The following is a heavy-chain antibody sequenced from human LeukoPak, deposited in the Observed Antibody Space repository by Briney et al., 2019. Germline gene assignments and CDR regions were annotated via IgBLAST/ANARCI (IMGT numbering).Heavy chain of an antibody. CDR1: GGSFSGYY. CDR3: ARGRRGRFDY. V-gene: IGHV4-34*01. Sequence: PSETLSLTCAVYGGSFSGYYWSWIRQPPGKGLEWIGEINHSGSTNYNPSLKSRVTISVDTSKNQFSLKLSSVTAADTAVYYCARGRRGRFDYWGQGTLVTVSS. D-gene: IGHD3-16*01. J-gene: IGHJ4*02. CDR2: INHSGST.